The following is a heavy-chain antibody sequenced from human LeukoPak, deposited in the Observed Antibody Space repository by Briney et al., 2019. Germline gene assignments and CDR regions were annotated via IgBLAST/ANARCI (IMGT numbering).Heavy chain of an antibody. CDR2: IPDDGSNT. J-gene: IGHJ2*01. D-gene: IGHD5-18*01. V-gene: IGHV3-30*18. CDR1: GFTFSSFG. Sequence: PGRSLRLSCTASGFTFSSFGMHWVRQAPGKGLEWVAVIPDDGSNTYYADSVKGRFTISRDNSKNTLFLQMNSLRAEDTAVYYCAKDADTATIIYWYFDLWGRGTLVTVSS. CDR3: AKDADTATIIYWYFDL.